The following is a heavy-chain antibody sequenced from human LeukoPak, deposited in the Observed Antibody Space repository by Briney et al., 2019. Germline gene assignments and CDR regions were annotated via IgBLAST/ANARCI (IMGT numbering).Heavy chain of an antibody. Sequence: GGSLRLSCAASGFTFDDYAMHWVRQAPGKGLEWVSLISGDGGSTYYADSVKGRFTIPRDNRKNSLYLQMTSLRTEDTALYYCAKGLLEWLVIDVWGKGTSVTVSS. CDR2: ISGDGGST. J-gene: IGHJ6*03. CDR3: AKGLLEWLVIDV. D-gene: IGHD3-3*01. V-gene: IGHV3-43*02. CDR1: GFTFDDYA.